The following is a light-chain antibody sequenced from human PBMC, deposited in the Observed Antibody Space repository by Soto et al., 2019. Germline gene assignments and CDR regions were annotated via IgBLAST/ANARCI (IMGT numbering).Light chain of an antibody. Sequence: QSVLTQPPSVSEAPRQRVTISCSGSSSNIGNNAVNWYQQFPGKAPKLLIYYDDLLPSGVSDRFSGSKSGTSASLAIGGLQSEDEADYYCAAWDDSLNGVVFGGGTQLTVL. V-gene: IGLV1-36*01. CDR1: SSNIGNNA. CDR3: AAWDDSLNGVV. J-gene: IGLJ2*01. CDR2: YDD.